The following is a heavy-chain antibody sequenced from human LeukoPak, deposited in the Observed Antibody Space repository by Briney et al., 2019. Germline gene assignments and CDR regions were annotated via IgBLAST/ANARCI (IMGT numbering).Heavy chain of an antibody. CDR1: EYIFATYW. CDR3: ARRSYMDV. J-gene: IGHJ6*03. V-gene: IGHV5-51*01. Sequence: GASLQISCKASEYIFATYWIGWVRQVPGKGLEWVGIIYPDDSDTTYSPSFQGRVTISADKSISTVYLQWSSLKASDTAMYYCARRSYMDVWAKGPRSPSP. CDR2: IYPDDSDT.